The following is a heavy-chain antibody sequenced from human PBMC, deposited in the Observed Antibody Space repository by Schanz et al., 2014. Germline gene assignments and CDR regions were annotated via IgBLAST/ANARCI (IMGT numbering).Heavy chain of an antibody. D-gene: IGHD1-20*01. Sequence: EVQLLESGGGLVQPGGSLRLSCAASGFTFSTSAMTWVRQAPGMGLEWVSAISGRDGSTYYADSVRGRFTISRDNSKNTLDLQMNSLRAEDTAVYYCANNWNLDYWGQGTLVTVSS. J-gene: IGHJ4*02. CDR2: ISGRDGST. V-gene: IGHV3-23*01. CDR1: GFTFSTSA. CDR3: ANNWNLDY.